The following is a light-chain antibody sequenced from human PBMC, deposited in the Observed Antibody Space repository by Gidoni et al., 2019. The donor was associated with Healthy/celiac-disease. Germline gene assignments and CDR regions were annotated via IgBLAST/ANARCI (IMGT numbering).Light chain of an antibody. CDR2: DAS. J-gene: IGKJ3*01. V-gene: IGKV1-33*01. CDR1: QDISNY. Sequence: DIQMPQSPSSLSASVGDRVTITCQASQDISNYLNWYQQKPGKAPKLLIYDASNLETGDPSRFSGSVSGTDFTFTISSLQPEDIATYYCQQYDNLPLFTFGPGTKVDI. CDR3: QQYDNLPLFT.